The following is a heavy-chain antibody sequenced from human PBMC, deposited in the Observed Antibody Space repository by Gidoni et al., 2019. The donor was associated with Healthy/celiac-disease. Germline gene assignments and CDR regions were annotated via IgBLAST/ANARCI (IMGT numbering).Heavy chain of an antibody. CDR3: ARGRYCSSTSCYVSVGFDP. V-gene: IGHV4-31*03. D-gene: IGHD2-2*01. Sequence: QVQLQESGPGLVKPSQTLSLTCTVSGGSISSGGYYWSWTRQHPGKGLEWIGYSYYSGSTYYNPSLKSRGTISVDTSKNQFSLKLSSVTAADTAVYYCARGRYCSSTSCYVSVGFDPWGQGTLVTVSS. J-gene: IGHJ5*02. CDR2: SYYSGST. CDR1: GGSISSGGYY.